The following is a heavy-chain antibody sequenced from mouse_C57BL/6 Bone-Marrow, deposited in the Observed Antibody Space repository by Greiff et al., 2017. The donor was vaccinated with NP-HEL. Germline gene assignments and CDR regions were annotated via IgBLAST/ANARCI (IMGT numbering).Heavy chain of an antibody. CDR1: GFNIKDYY. D-gene: IGHD2-4*01. CDR2: IDPEDGDT. Sequence: VQLQQSGAELVKPGASVKLSCTASGFNIKDYYMHWVKQRTEQGLEWIGRIDPEDGDTKYDPKFQGKATITADTSSNTAYLQLSSLTSEDTAVYYCALCYDYEGWFDYWGQGTLVTVSA. J-gene: IGHJ3*01. V-gene: IGHV14-2*01. CDR3: ALCYDYEGWFDY.